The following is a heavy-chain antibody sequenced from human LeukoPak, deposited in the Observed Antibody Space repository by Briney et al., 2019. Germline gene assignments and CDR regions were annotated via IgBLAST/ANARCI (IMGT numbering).Heavy chain of an antibody. CDR1: GFSFSDYG. Sequence: PGGSLRLSCAASGFSFSDYGMSWVRQAPGKGLEWVSALSGSGSSTYYADSVKGRFTISRDNSKNTLYLQMNSLRAEDTAVYHCAKERDYGGGHWGEFEYWGQGTLVTVSS. V-gene: IGHV3-23*01. CDR2: LSGSGSST. D-gene: IGHD4-17*01. CDR3: AKERDYGGGHWGEFEY. J-gene: IGHJ4*02.